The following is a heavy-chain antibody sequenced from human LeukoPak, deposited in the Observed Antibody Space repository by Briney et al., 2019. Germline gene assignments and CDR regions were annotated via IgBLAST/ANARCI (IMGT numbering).Heavy chain of an antibody. Sequence: EASVKVSCKASGGTFSSYAISWVRQAPGQGREWMGGIIPIFGTANYAQKFQGRVTITADESTSTAYMELSSLRSEDTAVYYCARVQITDSSSRGIGVYYYYYMDVWGKGTTVTVSS. V-gene: IGHV1-69*01. CDR3: ARVQITDSSSRGIGVYYYYYMDV. D-gene: IGHD6-13*01. CDR1: GGTFSSYA. CDR2: IIPIFGTA. J-gene: IGHJ6*03.